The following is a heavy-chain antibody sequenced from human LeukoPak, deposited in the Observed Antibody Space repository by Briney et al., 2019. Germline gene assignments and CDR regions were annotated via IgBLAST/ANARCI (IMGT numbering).Heavy chain of an antibody. Sequence: SETLSLTCAVCGGSFSGYYWSWIRQPPGKGLEWIGEINHSGSTNYNPSLKSRVTISVDTSKNQFSLKLSSVTAADTAVYYCARRGGTSRLYYYYYYMDVWGKGTTVTVSS. J-gene: IGHJ6*03. CDR3: ARRGGTSRLYYYYYYMDV. V-gene: IGHV4-34*01. CDR1: GGSFSGYY. CDR2: INHSGST. D-gene: IGHD2-2*01.